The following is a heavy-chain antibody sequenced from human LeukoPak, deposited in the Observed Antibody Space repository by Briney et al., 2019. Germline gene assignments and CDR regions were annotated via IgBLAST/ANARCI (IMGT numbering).Heavy chain of an antibody. CDR3: ARHAVEAASRWFDP. J-gene: IGHJ5*02. Sequence: RPSETLSLTCTVSGDSMSSSHYGWGWIRQPPGKGLEWIVSIYYSGSTYYHPSRKSQITMSVDTSKKQFSLKLSSVTAADTAVYYCARHAVEAASRWFDPWGQGTLVTVSS. CDR1: GDSMSSSHYG. V-gene: IGHV4-39*01. D-gene: IGHD1-1*01. CDR2: IYYSGST.